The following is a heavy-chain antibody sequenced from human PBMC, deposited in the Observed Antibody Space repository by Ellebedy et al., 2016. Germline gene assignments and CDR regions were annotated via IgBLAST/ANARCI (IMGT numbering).Heavy chain of an antibody. V-gene: IGHV4-4*07. Sequence: SETLSLXCTVSGGSISSYYWSWIRQPAGKGLEWIGRIYTSGSTNYNPSLKSRVTISVDTSKNQFSLKLSSVTAADTAVYYCARMVAAAGTDDAFDIWGQGTMVTVSS. CDR1: GGSISSYY. CDR3: ARMVAAAGTDDAFDI. D-gene: IGHD6-13*01. CDR2: IYTSGST. J-gene: IGHJ3*02.